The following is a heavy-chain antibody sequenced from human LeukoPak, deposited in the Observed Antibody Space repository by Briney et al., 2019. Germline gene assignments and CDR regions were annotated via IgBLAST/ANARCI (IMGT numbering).Heavy chain of an antibody. J-gene: IGHJ6*03. D-gene: IGHD3-10*01. CDR1: GFTFSNYA. V-gene: IGHV3-23*01. CDR3: ARARGSGSYYGHDYYYYHYMDV. CDR2: INDGVGRT. Sequence: GGSLRLSCSASGFTFSNYAMSWVRQAPGRGLEWVSCINDGVGRTFYADAVRGRFTISRDNSQNTLYLHMNSLRAEDTAIYYCARARGSGSYYGHDYYYYHYMDVWGKGTTVTVSS.